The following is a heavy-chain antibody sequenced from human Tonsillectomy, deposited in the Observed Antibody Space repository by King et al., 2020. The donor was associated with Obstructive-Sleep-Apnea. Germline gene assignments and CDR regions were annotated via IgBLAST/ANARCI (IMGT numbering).Heavy chain of an antibody. J-gene: IGHJ6*02. CDR1: GFSLSNARMG. CDR2: IFSNDEK. Sequence: FTLKESGPVLVKPTETLTLTCTVSGFSLSNARMGVSWIRQPPGKALEWLAHIFSNDEKSYSTSLKSRLTISKDTSKSQVVLTMTNMDPVDTATYYCGRMGRYCSSTSCSSVGMDVWGQGTTVTVSS. D-gene: IGHD2-2*01. CDR3: GRMGRYCSSTSCSSVGMDV. V-gene: IGHV2-26*01.